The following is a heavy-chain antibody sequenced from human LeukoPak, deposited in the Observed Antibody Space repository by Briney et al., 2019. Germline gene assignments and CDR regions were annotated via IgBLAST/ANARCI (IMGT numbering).Heavy chain of an antibody. V-gene: IGHV1-69*05. CDR2: IIPIFGTA. CDR3: ARDRLDIVPSGYYYYYYMDV. D-gene: IGHD2-2*03. J-gene: IGHJ6*03. CDR1: GGTFSSYA. Sequence: SVKVSCKASGGTFSSYAISWVRQAPGQGLEWMGGIIPIFGTANYAQKFQGRVTITTDESTSTACMELSSLRSEDTAVYYCARDRLDIVPSGYYYYYYMDVWGKGTTVTVSS.